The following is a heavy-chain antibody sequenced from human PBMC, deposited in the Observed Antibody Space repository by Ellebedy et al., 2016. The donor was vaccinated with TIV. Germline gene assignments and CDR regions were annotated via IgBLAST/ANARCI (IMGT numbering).Heavy chain of an antibody. V-gene: IGHV3-30*03. CDR1: GFTFSSYG. CDR3: TRGAMTITRHFDY. J-gene: IGHJ4*02. Sequence: GESLKISCAASGFTFSSYGMHWVRQTPGKGLEWVAVISYDGSNKYYADSVKGRFTISRDNSKNTLYLQMNNLRAEDTAVYYCTRGAMTITRHFDYWGQGTLVTVSS. CDR2: ISYDGSNK. D-gene: IGHD4/OR15-4a*01.